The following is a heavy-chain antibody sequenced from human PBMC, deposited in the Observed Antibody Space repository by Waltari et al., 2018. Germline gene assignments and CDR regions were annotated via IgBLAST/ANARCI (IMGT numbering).Heavy chain of an antibody. CDR3: ARRHILSIAVAGTYFDY. CDR2: IYHSGST. Sequence: QVQLQESGPGLVKPSETLSLTCAVSGYPISSGSYWGWIRQPPGKGLEWIGSIYHSGSTYYNPSLKSRVTISVDTSKNQFSLKLSSVTAADTAVYYCARRHILSIAVAGTYFDYWGQGTLVTVSS. J-gene: IGHJ4*02. D-gene: IGHD6-19*01. V-gene: IGHV4-38-2*01. CDR1: GYPISSGSY.